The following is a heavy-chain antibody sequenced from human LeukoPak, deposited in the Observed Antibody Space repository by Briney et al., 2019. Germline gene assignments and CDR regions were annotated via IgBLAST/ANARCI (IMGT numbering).Heavy chain of an antibody. D-gene: IGHD2-15*01. V-gene: IGHV4-34*01. J-gene: IGHJ4*02. CDR1: GGSFSGYY. CDR2: INHSGST. CDR3: ARSRVAPDY. Sequence: SETLSLTCAVYGGSFSGYYWSWIRQPPRKGLEWIGEINHSGSTNYNPSLKSRGTITVDTSKNQYSLKLSSVTAADTAVYYCARSRVAPDYWGQGTLVTVSS.